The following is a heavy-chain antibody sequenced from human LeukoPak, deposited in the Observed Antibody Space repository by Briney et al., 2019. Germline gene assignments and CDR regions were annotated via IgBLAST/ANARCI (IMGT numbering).Heavy chain of an antibody. Sequence: GGSLRLSCAASGFTDSSNYMSWARQAPGKGLEWVSVIYSGGSTYYADSVKGRFTISRHNSKNTLYLQMNSLRAEDTAVYYCATQTGIDGNDAFDIWGQGTMVTVSS. CDR2: IYSGGST. V-gene: IGHV3-53*04. D-gene: IGHD1-26*01. J-gene: IGHJ3*02. CDR1: GFTDSSNY. CDR3: ATQTGIDGNDAFDI.